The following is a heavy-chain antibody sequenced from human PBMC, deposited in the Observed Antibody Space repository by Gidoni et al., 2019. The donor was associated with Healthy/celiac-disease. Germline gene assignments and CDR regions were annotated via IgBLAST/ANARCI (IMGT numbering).Heavy chain of an antibody. Sequence: EVQLLESGGGLVQPGGYLRLSCAASGFTFSSDAMSWVRQAPGKGLEWVSAISGSGGSTYYADSVKGRFTISRDNSKNTLYLQMNSLRAEDTAVYYCAKGNRPYTYYYYGMDVWGQGTTVTVSS. CDR3: AKGNRPYTYYYYGMDV. CDR1: GFTFSSDA. J-gene: IGHJ6*02. V-gene: IGHV3-23*01. CDR2: ISGSGGST.